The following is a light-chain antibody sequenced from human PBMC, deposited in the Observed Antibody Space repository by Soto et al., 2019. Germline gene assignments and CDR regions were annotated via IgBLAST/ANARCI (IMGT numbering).Light chain of an antibody. CDR1: QSFRSSY. V-gene: IGKV3-20*01. CDR2: GAS. Sequence: EIVLTQSPGTLSLSPGERATLSCRASQSFRSSYLAWYQQKAGQAPRLLIYGASSRATGIPDRFSGSGSGTDFTLTISRLEPEDFAVYYCQQYGSSPLTFGGGTKVEI. J-gene: IGKJ4*01. CDR3: QQYGSSPLT.